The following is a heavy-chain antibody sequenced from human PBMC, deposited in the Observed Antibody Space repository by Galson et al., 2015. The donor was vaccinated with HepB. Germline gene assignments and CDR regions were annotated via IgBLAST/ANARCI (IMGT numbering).Heavy chain of an antibody. D-gene: IGHD4-17*01. Sequence: TLSLTCAVSGGSISSGGYSWSWIRQPPGKGLEWIGYIYHSGSTYYNPSLKSRVTISVDRSKNQFSLKLSSVTAADTAVYYCARGDYGEPFDPWGQGTLVTVSS. CDR2: IYHSGST. CDR3: ARGDYGEPFDP. CDR1: GGSISSGGYS. V-gene: IGHV4-30-2*01. J-gene: IGHJ5*02.